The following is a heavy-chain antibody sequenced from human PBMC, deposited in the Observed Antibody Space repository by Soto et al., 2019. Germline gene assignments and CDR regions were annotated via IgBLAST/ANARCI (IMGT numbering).Heavy chain of an antibody. CDR2: TSYDGSDK. V-gene: IGHV3-30*19. D-gene: IGHD3-16*01. CDR3: ARWGTTGGLDV. J-gene: IGHJ1*01. CDR1: GFTFRSYV. Sequence: QVQLVESGGGVVQPGTSLRVSCVGSGFTFRSYVIHWVRQAPGEGLEWVALTSYDGSDKYYGDSVRGRFTMSRDNSRNTVDLQMDSLRLEDTALYYCARWGTTGGLDVWGQGTLVSVSS.